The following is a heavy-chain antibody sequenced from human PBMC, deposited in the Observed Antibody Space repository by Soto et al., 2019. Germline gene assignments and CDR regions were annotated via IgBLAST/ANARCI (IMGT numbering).Heavy chain of an antibody. J-gene: IGHJ6*02. D-gene: IGHD3-10*01. CDR2: IYYAGTT. V-gene: IGHV4-59*08. Sequence: SETLSLTCTVSGCSMSSYYWSWFRRPPGKGLEWIGYIYYAGTTSYNPSLKSRVTVSVDTSKNHFSLNLSSVTAADTAVYYCVTWAHFFGSGSYPLYYYALDLWGQGTTVTVSS. CDR3: VTWAHFFGSGSYPLYYYALDL. CDR1: GCSMSSYY.